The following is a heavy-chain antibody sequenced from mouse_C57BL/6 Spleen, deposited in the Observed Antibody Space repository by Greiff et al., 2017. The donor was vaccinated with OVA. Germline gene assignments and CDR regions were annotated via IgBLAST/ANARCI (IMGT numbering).Heavy chain of an antibody. CDR1: GFSLTSYG. CDR3: AIDGYYAMDY. V-gene: IGHV2-2*01. CDR2: IWSGGST. Sequence: VKLQESGPGLVQPSQSLSITCTDSGFSLTSYGVHWVRQSPGKGLEWLGVIWSGGSTDYNAAFISRLSISKDNSKSQVFFKMNSLQADDTAIYYCAIDGYYAMDYWGQGTSVTVSS. D-gene: IGHD2-3*01. J-gene: IGHJ4*01.